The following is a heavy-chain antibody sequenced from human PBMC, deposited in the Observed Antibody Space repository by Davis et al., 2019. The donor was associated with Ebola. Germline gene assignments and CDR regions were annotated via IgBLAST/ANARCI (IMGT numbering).Heavy chain of an antibody. Sequence: KISCKGSGYSFTSYWIGWVRQMPGKGLEWMGIIYPGDSDTRYSPSFQGQVTISVDKSINTANLQWSSLKASDTAMYYCARGPRSYFRAGGDDYWGQGTLVTVSS. J-gene: IGHJ4*02. CDR1: GYSFTSYW. CDR3: ARGPRSYFRAGGDDY. CDR2: IYPGDSDT. V-gene: IGHV5-51*01. D-gene: IGHD3-10*01.